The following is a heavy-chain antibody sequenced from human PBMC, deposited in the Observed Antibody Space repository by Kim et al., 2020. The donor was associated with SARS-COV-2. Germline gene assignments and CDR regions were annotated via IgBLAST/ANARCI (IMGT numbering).Heavy chain of an antibody. CDR3: ARSRDPTMVRGVIINIDY. Sequence: ASVKVSCKASGYTFTSYGISWVRQAPGQGLEWMGWISAYNGNTNYAQKLQGRVTMTTDTSTSTAYMELRSLRSDDTAVYYCARSRDPTMVRGVIINIDYWGQGTLVTVSS. CDR1: GYTFTSYG. V-gene: IGHV1-18*01. D-gene: IGHD3-10*01. J-gene: IGHJ4*02. CDR2: ISAYNGNT.